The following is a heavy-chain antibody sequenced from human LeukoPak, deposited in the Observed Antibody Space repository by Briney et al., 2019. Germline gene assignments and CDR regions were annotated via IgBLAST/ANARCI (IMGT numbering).Heavy chain of an antibody. V-gene: IGHV4-59*01. J-gene: IGHJ4*02. Sequence: SETLSLTCTVSGGSISSYYWSWIRQPPGKGLEWIGYIYYSGSTNYNPSLKSRVTISVDTSKNQFSLKLSPVTAADTAVYYCARGSIAAAGTDFDYWGQGTLVTVSS. CDR3: ARGSIAAAGTDFDY. CDR2: IYYSGST. D-gene: IGHD6-13*01. CDR1: GGSISSYY.